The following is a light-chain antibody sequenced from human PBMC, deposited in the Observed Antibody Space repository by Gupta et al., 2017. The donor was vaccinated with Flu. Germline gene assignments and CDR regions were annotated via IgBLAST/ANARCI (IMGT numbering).Light chain of an antibody. J-gene: IGKJ4*01. V-gene: IGKV1-5*03. CDR2: EAS. Sequence: DIKMTQSPSTLSAVVGDRVTITCRASQNINKWLAWYQQKPGKAPRLLIYEASTLESGVPSRFNGGGSGTEFTLTISSLQPHDVATFYCQQYNAYPFTFGGGTAVEIK. CDR3: QQYNAYPFT. CDR1: QNINKW.